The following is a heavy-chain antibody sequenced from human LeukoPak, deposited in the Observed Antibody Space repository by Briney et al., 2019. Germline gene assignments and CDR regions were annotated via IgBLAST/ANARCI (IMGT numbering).Heavy chain of an antibody. CDR1: GGSFSGYY. CDR3: ARGTSGYCSSTSCYRPWWFDP. J-gene: IGHJ5*02. Sequence: PSETLSLTCAVYGGSFSGYYWSWIRQPPGKGLVWFGEINHSGSTNYNPSLTSRVTISVDTSKNQFSLKLSSVTAADTAVYYCARGTSGYCSSTSCYRPWWFDPWGQGTLVTVSS. V-gene: IGHV4-34*01. D-gene: IGHD2-2*03. CDR2: INHSGST.